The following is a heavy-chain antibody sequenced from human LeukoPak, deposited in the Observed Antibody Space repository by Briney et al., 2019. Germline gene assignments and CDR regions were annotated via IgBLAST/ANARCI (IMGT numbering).Heavy chain of an antibody. V-gene: IGHV4-30-4*08. D-gene: IGHD3-22*01. Sequence: SETLSLTCTVSGGSISSGDYYWSWIRQPPGKGLEWIGYIYYSGSTYYNPSLKSRVTISVDTSKNQFSLKLSSVTAADTAVYYCARLRLKDYYYDSSGYYPNDAFDIWGQGTMVTVSS. CDR1: GGSISSGDYY. CDR3: ARLRLKDYYYDSSGYYPNDAFDI. J-gene: IGHJ3*02. CDR2: IYYSGST.